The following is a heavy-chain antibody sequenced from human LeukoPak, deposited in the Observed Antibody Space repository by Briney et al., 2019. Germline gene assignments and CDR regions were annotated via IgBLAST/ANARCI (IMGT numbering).Heavy chain of an antibody. J-gene: IGHJ4*02. CDR2: TSGDGVNT. CDR3: ARGGPAAQVDY. CDR1: GFTFSNYA. D-gene: IGHD6-6*01. Sequence: SGGSLRLSCAASGFTFSNYAMSWVRQAPGKGLEWVSATSGDGVNTYHADSVKGRFTISRDNTKDTLYLQMNSLRAEDTAVYYCARGGPAAQVDYWGQGTLVTVSS. V-gene: IGHV3-23*01.